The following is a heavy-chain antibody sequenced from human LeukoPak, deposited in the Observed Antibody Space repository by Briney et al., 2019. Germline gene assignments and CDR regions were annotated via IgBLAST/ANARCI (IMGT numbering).Heavy chain of an antibody. V-gene: IGHV4-39*01. CDR1: GGSISNSSYY. J-gene: IGHJ5*02. D-gene: IGHD3-10*02. Sequence: SETLSLTCTVSGGSISNSSYYWGWIRQPPGKGLEGIESIYYSGSTYYNPSLKSRVTISVETSKNQFSLKLSSVTAADTAVYYCASHSSYVSPFRSWGRGPLVTVSP. CDR3: ASHSSYVSPFRS. CDR2: IYYSGST.